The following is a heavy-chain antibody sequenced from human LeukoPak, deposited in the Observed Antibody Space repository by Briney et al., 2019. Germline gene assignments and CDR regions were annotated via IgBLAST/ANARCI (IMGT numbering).Heavy chain of an antibody. CDR2: ISGSGGST. CDR3: AKVHDSSGYYLYYFDY. V-gene: IGHV3-23*01. Sequence: PGGSLRLSCAASGFTFSSYGMSWVRQAPGKGLEWVSAISGSGGSTYYADSVKGRFTISRDNSKNTLYLQMNSLRAEDTAVYYCAKVHDSSGYYLYYFDYWGQGTLVTVSS. J-gene: IGHJ4*02. D-gene: IGHD3-22*01. CDR1: GFTFSSYG.